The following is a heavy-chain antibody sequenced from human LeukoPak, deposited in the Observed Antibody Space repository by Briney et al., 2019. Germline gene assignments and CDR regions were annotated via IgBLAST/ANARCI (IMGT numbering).Heavy chain of an antibody. CDR3: AKGPAASIADNWFDP. V-gene: IGHV3-23*01. CDR1: GFTFSSYA. CDR2: ISGSGGST. D-gene: IGHD6-6*01. Sequence: GGSLRLSCAASGFTFSSYAMSWVRQAPGKGLEWVSAISGSGGSTYYADSVKGRFTISRDNSKNTLYLQMNSLRAEDTAVYCCAKGPAASIADNWFDPWGQGTLVTVSS. J-gene: IGHJ5*02.